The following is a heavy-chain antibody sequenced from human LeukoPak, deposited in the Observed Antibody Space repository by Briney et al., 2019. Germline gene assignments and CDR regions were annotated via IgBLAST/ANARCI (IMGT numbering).Heavy chain of an antibody. CDR3: AREISSTIFGALRSDAFDI. V-gene: IGHV1-2*02. J-gene: IGHJ3*02. CDR2: INPNSGGT. CDR1: GYSFTGYY. D-gene: IGHD3-3*01. Sequence: ASVKVSCKASGYSFTGYYMHWVRQAPGQGLEWMGWINPNSGGTNYAQKFQGRVTMTRDTSISTAYMELSRLRSDDTAVYYCAREISSTIFGALRSDAFDIWGQGTMVTVSS.